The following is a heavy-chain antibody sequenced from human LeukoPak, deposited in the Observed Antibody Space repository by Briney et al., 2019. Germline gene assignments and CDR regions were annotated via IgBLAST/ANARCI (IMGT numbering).Heavy chain of an antibody. CDR2: ISSSSSTI. CDR1: GFTFSSYS. V-gene: IGHV3-48*01. Sequence: HPGGSLRLSCAASGFTFSSYSMNWVRQAPGKGLEWVSYISSSSSTIYYADSVKDRFTISRDNAKNSLYLQMNSLRAEDTAVYYCARDYTLHDAFDIWGQGTMVTVSS. J-gene: IGHJ3*02. CDR3: ARDYTLHDAFDI.